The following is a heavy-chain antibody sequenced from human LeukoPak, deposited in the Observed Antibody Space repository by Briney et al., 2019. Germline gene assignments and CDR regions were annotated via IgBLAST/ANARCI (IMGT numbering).Heavy chain of an antibody. CDR1: GGSISSSSYY. J-gene: IGHJ3*02. V-gene: IGHV4-39*01. Sequence: SETLSLTCTVSGGSISSSSYYWGCIRQPPGKGLEGIGRIYYNGSTYYNPSLKSRFPISVDTSKNQFSLKLSSVTAADTAVYYCARHFMNRYQLPHAFDIWGQGTMVTVSS. CDR3: ARHFMNRYQLPHAFDI. D-gene: IGHD2-2*01. CDR2: IYYNGST.